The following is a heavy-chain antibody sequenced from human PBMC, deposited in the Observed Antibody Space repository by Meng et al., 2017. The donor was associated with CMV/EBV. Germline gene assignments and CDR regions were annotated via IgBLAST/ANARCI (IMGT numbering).Heavy chain of an antibody. D-gene: IGHD2-15*01. J-gene: IGHJ5*02. Sequence: GSGPVQSPXXPPHXCATXXDSGSSHGXXXNWTRQTASRGLGWLGRTYYRSKCYNYDAVTLKSRITINPDTSENQFSLQLNSVTPEDTAVYYCARDKGMVELGSWFDPWGQGTLXTVSS. V-gene: IGHV6-1*01. CDR2: TYYRSKCYN. CDR1: XDSGSSHGXX. CDR3: ARDKGMVELGSWFDP.